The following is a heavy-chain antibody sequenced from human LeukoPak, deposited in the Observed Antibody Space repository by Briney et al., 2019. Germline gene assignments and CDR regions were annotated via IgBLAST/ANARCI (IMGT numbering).Heavy chain of an antibody. CDR2: ISGSGGST. J-gene: IGHJ4*02. D-gene: IGHD1-26*01. V-gene: IGHV3-23*01. CDR3: AKDQYSGSYFNY. Sequence: GRSLRLSCAASGFTFSNYGMHWVRQAPGKGLEWVSAISGSGGSTYYADSVKGRFTISRDNSKNTLYLQMNSLRAEDTAVYYCAKDQYSGSYFNYWGQGTLVTVSS. CDR1: GFTFSNYG.